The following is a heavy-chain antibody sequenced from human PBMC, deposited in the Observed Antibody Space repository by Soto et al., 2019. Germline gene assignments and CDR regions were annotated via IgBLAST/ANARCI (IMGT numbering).Heavy chain of an antibody. CDR2: INAGNGNT. CDR3: ATGVAGPLHWFDP. J-gene: IGHJ5*02. Sequence: QVQLVQSGAEVKKPGASVKVSCKASGYTFTSYAMHWVRQAPGQRLEWMGWINAGNGNTKYSQKFQGRVTITRDTSASTAYMELSSLRSDDTAVYYCATGVAGPLHWFDPWGQGTLVTVSS. V-gene: IGHV1-3*01. CDR1: GYTFTSYA. D-gene: IGHD6-19*01.